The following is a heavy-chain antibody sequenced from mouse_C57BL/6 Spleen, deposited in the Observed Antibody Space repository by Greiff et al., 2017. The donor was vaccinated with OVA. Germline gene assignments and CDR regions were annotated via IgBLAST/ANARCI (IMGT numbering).Heavy chain of an antibody. J-gene: IGHJ2*01. CDR3: ARWAAYFDY. V-gene: IGHV1-63*01. CDR2: IYPGGGYT. D-gene: IGHD1-2*01. CDR1: GYTFTNYW. Sequence: VQRVESGAELVRPGTSVKMSCKASGYTFTNYWIGWAKQRPGHGLEWIGDIYPGGGYTNYNEKFKGKATLTADKSSSTAYMQFSSLTSEDSAIYYCARWAAYFDYWGQGTTLTVSS.